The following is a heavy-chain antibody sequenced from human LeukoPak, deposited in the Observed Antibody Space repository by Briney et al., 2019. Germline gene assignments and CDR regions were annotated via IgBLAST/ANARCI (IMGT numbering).Heavy chain of an antibody. CDR3: ARVRVVAGTRSSWFDP. CDR2: IYDTGIYDTENT. D-gene: IGHD6-19*01. J-gene: IGHJ5*02. Sequence: PSETLSRTCNVSGDSISSHYWSWIRQSPGEGLEWIGYIYDTGIYDTENTNYNPSLRSRVTITMDMSKNQFSLNLASVTAADTAVYYCARVRVVAGTRSSWFDPWGQGTLVTVSS. CDR1: GDSISSHY. V-gene: IGHV4-59*11.